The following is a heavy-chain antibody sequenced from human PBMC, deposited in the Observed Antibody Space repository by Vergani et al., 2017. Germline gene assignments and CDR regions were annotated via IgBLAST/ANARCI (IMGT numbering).Heavy chain of an antibody. Sequence: QVQLVESGGGVVQPGGSLRLSCAASGFIFSSYGMHWVRQAPGKGLEWVSSVSGSSATPYYADSVKGRFTMSSDNSKNTVYLQMNSLRVEDTAMYYCAKDYYDGSAYSYYFDYWGQGTLVTVSS. CDR2: VSGSSATP. J-gene: IGHJ4*02. V-gene: IGHV3-NL1*01. D-gene: IGHD3-22*01. CDR1: GFIFSSYG. CDR3: AKDYYDGSAYSYYFDY.